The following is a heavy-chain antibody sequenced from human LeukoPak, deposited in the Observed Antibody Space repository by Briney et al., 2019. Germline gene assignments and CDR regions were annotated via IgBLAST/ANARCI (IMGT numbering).Heavy chain of an antibody. CDR1: GFTVSTNY. V-gene: IGHV3-53*01. J-gene: IGHJ6*04. CDR2: IYSGGST. CDR3: ARDHNCGGDCYSGMDV. Sequence: VASLRLSCAASGFTVSTNYMSWVRQAPGKGLEWVSVIYSGGSTYYADSVKGRFTISRDNSKNTVYLQMNSLRAEDTAVYYCARDHNCGGDCYSGMDVWGKGITVTVSS. D-gene: IGHD2-21*01.